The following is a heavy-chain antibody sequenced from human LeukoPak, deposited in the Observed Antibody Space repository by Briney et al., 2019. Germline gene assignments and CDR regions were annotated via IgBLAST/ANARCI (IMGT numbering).Heavy chain of an antibody. D-gene: IGHD3-16*02. J-gene: IGHJ3*02. V-gene: IGHV3-23*01. Sequence: GGSLRLSCAASGFTCSTYVMSWVRQAPGKGLEWLSLILHNGDSTYYADSVKGRFTISRDNSKNALYLQMNSLRAEDTAVYYCARLSSFAFDIWGQGTMVTVSS. CDR1: GFTCSTYV. CDR2: ILHNGDST. CDR3: ARLSSFAFDI.